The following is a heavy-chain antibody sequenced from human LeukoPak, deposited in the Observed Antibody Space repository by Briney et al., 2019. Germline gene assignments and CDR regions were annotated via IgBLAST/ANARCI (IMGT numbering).Heavy chain of an antibody. CDR2: IHQDGNEK. CDR3: AKAVNWNDRTPFDY. D-gene: IGHD1-1*01. Sequence: PGGSLRLSCAASGFTFSTYWMSWVRQAPGKGLEWVANIHQDGNEKYYVDSVKGRFTISRDNAKNSLYLQMNSLRAEDTAVYYCAKAVNWNDRTPFDYWGQGTLVTVSS. CDR1: GFTFSTYW. V-gene: IGHV3-7*01. J-gene: IGHJ4*02.